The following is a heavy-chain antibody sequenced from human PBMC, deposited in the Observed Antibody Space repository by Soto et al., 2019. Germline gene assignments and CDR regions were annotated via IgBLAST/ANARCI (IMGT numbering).Heavy chain of an antibody. V-gene: IGHV4-39*01. Sequence: SETLSLTCTVSGDSISSSGYYWGWIRQTPGKGLEWIGSFYFSGSTHYNPSLKSRVTISVDTSKNHFSLNPDPVTAADTAVYYCARHREGEGHQPLCSWFDPRGQGTLVTVSS. D-gene: IGHD3-10*02. J-gene: IGHJ5*02. CDR1: GDSISSSGYY. CDR2: FYFSGST. CDR3: ARHREGEGHQPLCSWFDP.